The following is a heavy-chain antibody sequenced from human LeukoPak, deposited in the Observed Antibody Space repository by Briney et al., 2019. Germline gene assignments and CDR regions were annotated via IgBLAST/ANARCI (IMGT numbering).Heavy chain of an antibody. CDR3: AKTQWFGESYYMDD. CDR2: ISGSGGST. Sequence: GGSLRLSCAASGFTFSSYAMSWVRQAPGKGLEWVSAISGSGGSTYYADSVKGRFTISRDNSKNTLYLQMNSLRAEDTAVYYCAKTQWFGESYYMDDWGKGTTVTVSS. CDR1: GFTFSSYA. D-gene: IGHD3-10*01. V-gene: IGHV3-23*01. J-gene: IGHJ6*03.